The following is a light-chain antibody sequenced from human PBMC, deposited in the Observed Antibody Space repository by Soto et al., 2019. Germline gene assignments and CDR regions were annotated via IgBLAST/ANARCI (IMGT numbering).Light chain of an antibody. Sequence: QPASVSGSPGQSITISCTGTSSDVGSYNLVSWYQQHPGKAPKLMIYEVSKRPSGVSNRFSGSKSGNTASLTISGLQAEDEADYYCCSYAGSPYVFGTGTKLTVL. J-gene: IGLJ1*01. V-gene: IGLV2-23*02. CDR3: CSYAGSPYV. CDR2: EVS. CDR1: SSDVGSYNL.